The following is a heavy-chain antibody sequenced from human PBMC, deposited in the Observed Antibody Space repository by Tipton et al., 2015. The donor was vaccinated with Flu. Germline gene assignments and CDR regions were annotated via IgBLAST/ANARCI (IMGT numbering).Heavy chain of an antibody. D-gene: IGHD3-10*01. CDR2: IYPDDSHI. J-gene: IGHJ4*02. Sequence: QLVQSGAEVTEPGESLRLSCKGSGSDFPNFWIGWVRQMPGKGLEWMGIIYPDDSHIIYSPSFEGQVTISADKSISTAYLQWSSLKASDTAMYYCARQNWQNFFGSGPFDFWGQGTLVTVSS. CDR1: GSDFPNFW. CDR3: ARQNWQNFFGSGPFDF. V-gene: IGHV5-51*01.